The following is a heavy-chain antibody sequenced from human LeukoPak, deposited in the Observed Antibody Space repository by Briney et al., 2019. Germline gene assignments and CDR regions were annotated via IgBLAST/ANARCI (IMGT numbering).Heavy chain of an antibody. J-gene: IGHJ4*02. D-gene: IGHD6-13*01. CDR1: EFTFNRYW. CDR2: IKKDGGEK. V-gene: IGHV3-7*03. Sequence: GGSLRFSCAAAEFTFNRYWMSWVRQAPGKGLEWVANIKKDGGEKYYVDSVKGRFTFSRDNAKTSVHLQMNSLRAEDTAVYYCARGLAAPDYWGQGTLVTVSS. CDR3: ARGLAAPDY.